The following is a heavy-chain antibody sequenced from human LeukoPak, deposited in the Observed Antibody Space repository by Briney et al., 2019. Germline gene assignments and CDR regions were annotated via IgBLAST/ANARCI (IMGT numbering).Heavy chain of an antibody. CDR1: GYSFTSYW. CDR3: ARLSGYCSGGSCVNWFDP. CDR2: IDPSDSYT. V-gene: IGHV5-10-1*01. J-gene: IGHJ5*02. D-gene: IGHD2-15*01. Sequence: GESLKISCKGSGYSFTSYWISWVRQTPGKGLEWMGRIDPSDSYTNYSPSFQGHVTISADKSISTAYLQWSSLKASDTAMYYCARLSGYCSGGSCVNWFDPWGQGTLVTVSS.